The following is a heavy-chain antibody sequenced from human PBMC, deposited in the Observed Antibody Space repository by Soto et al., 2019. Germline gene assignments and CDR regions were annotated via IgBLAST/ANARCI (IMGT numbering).Heavy chain of an antibody. D-gene: IGHD3-16*02. J-gene: IGHJ4*02. CDR1: GASISSDY. Sequence: TSETLAATFPFSGASISSDYWRWIRQPPGKGLDWIGYTYYSGRTNYNPSLKSRVSISVDTCKNHFSLKVGSVTATDTAVYYCARLSPTSGNFALDCWGQGTLVTVSS. V-gene: IGHV4-59*01. CDR2: TYYSGRT. CDR3: ARLSPTSGNFALDC.